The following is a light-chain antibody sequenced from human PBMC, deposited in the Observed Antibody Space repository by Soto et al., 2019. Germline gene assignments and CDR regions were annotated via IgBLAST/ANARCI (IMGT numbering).Light chain of an antibody. CDR1: QSISNN. CDR3: QQTFSPPYT. J-gene: IGKJ2*01. V-gene: IGKV1-39*01. CDR2: VAS. Sequence: DIQMTQSLSSLSASVGDRVSITCRASQSISNNLSWYQQKPGKAPKFLIYVASTLQRGVPSRFSGSGSGTDFTLTISSLQPEDFATYYCQQTFSPPYTFSQGTKLEIK.